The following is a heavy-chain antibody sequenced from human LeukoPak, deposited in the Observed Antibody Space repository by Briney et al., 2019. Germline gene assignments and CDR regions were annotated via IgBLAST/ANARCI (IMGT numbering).Heavy chain of an antibody. Sequence: SETLSLTCTVSGGSISSYYWSWIRQPAGEGLEWIGRIYTSGSTNYNPSLKSRVTMSVDTSKNQFSLKPSSVTAADTAVCYCARDGSDILTGYLNYYYYGMDVWGQGTTVTVSS. J-gene: IGHJ6*02. CDR2: IYTSGST. V-gene: IGHV4-4*07. CDR1: GGSISSYY. CDR3: ARDGSDILTGYLNYYYYGMDV. D-gene: IGHD3-9*01.